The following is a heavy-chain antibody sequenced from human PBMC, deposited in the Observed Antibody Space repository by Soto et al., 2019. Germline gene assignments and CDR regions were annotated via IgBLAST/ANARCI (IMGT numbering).Heavy chain of an antibody. CDR2: IYYSGVT. CDR3: ARVAADIASWLDP. Sequence: QGQLQESGPGLVKPSETLSLTCTVSGDSISTYNWGWIRQPPGKGLEWIGCIYYSGVTNYNPSLKSRVTISVDTPKNHLSLKLNPVTAADTAVYYCARVAADIASWLDPWGQGTLVTVSS. CDR1: GDSISTYN. V-gene: IGHV4-59*01. J-gene: IGHJ5*02. D-gene: IGHD5-12*01.